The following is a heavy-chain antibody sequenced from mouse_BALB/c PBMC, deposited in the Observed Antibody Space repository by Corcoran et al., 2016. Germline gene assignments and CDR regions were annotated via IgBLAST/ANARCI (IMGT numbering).Heavy chain of an antibody. CDR1: GYTFTTAG. V-gene: IGHV9-4*02. CDR2: INTHSGVP. D-gene: IGHD2-4*01. CDR3: ARRASIRLRRYYAMDY. J-gene: IGHJ4*01. Sequence: QIQLVQSGPELKKPGETVRISCKASGYTFTTAGMQWVQKMPGKGLKWIGWINTHSGVPKYAEDFKGRFAFSLETSASTAYLQINNLKNEDTATYFCARRASIRLRRYYAMDYWGQGTSVTVSS.